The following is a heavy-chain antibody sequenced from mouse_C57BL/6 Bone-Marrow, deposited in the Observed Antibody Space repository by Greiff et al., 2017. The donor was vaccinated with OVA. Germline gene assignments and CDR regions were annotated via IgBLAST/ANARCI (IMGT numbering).Heavy chain of an antibody. J-gene: IGHJ1*03. V-gene: IGHV1-19*01. CDR2: INPYNGGT. CDR3: ANYYGSSYRYFDV. CDR1: GYTFTDYY. D-gene: IGHD1-1*01. Sequence: VQLQQSGPVLVKPGASVKMSCKASGYTFTDYYMNWVKQSHGKSLEWIGVINPYNGGTSYNQKFKGKATLTVDKSSSTAYMELNSLTSEDSAVYYCANYYGSSYRYFDVWGTGTTVTVSS.